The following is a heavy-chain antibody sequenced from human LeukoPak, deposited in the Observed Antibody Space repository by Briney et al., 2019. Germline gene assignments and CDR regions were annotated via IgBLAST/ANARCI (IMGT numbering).Heavy chain of an antibody. CDR1: DDSFSSHY. CDR2: ISYIGST. J-gene: IGHJ3*02. Sequence: SETLCLTCAVPDDSFSSHYWTWIRQPPGKGLEWIGYISYIGSTNYNPSLKSRVTISIDTSRNQFSLRLSSVTAADTAVYYCARDLVTVTKGFDIWGQGTMVSVSS. D-gene: IGHD4-17*01. CDR3: ARDLVTVTKGFDI. V-gene: IGHV4-59*11.